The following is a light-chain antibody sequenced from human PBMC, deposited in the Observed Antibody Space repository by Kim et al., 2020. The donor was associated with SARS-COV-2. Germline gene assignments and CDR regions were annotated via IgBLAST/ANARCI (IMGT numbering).Light chain of an antibody. J-gene: IGKJ4*01. CDR1: ISRW. V-gene: IGKV1-12*01. Sequence: ISRWLAWYRQKPGKAPELLIYAASSLRTGVSSRFSGSGYGTDFTLTISGLQPEDFASYSCQQTDSFPHTFGAGTKVDIK. CDR2: AAS. CDR3: QQTDSFPHT.